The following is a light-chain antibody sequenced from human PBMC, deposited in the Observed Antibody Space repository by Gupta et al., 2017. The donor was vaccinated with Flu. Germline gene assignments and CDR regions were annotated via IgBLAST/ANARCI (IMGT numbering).Light chain of an antibody. CDR1: SSDIATYNY. CDR3: SSYTSTNTWV. J-gene: IGLJ3*02. V-gene: IGLV2-14*01. Sequence: QSALTQPASISGSPGQSFTISCTGTSSDIATYNYVSWYQHPPGKAPKLLIYEVSNRPSGVSNRVSGSKSGNTASLTISGLQAEDEADYYCSSYTSTNTWVFGGGTKLTVL. CDR2: EVS.